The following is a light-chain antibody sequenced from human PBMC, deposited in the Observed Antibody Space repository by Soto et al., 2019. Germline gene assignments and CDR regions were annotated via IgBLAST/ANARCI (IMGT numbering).Light chain of an antibody. V-gene: IGLV2-14*03. Sequence: QSVLTQPASVSGSPGRSITISCTGTSSDVGYYDYVSWYQQHPGKAPKLMIHDVTNRPSGVSNRFSGSKPGNTASLTISGLQAEDEGDYYCCSFTRSNTYVFGPGT. CDR3: CSFTRSNTYV. CDR2: DVT. CDR1: SSDVGYYDY. J-gene: IGLJ1*01.